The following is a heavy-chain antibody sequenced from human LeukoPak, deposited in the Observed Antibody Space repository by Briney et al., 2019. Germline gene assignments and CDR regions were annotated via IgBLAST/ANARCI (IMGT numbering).Heavy chain of an antibody. CDR3: ARGRGARLRPYYYYYMDV. J-gene: IGHJ6*03. CDR2: INHSGST. V-gene: IGHV4-34*01. D-gene: IGHD4-17*01. CDR1: GGSFSGYY. Sequence: PSETLSLTCAVYGGSFSGYYWSWIRQPPGKGLEWIGEINHSGSTNYNPSLKSRVTISVDTSKNQFSLKLSSVTAADTAVYYCARGRGARLRPYYYYYMDVWGKGTTVTVPS.